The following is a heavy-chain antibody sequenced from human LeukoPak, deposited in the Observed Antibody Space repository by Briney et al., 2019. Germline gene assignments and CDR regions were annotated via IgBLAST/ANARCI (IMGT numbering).Heavy chain of an antibody. J-gene: IGHJ4*02. D-gene: IGHD5-18*01. V-gene: IGHV3-7*01. CDR2: IRKDGNDE. CDR1: GFTFSNYW. Sequence: GGSLRLSCAASGFTFSNYWMSWVRHAPGKGLEWVANIRKDGNDEYYVDSVKGRFTISRDNAKNPLYLQMNSLRAEDTAVYYCAGLDTIMVRDAGYWGQGTLVIVSS. CDR3: AGLDTIMVRDAGY.